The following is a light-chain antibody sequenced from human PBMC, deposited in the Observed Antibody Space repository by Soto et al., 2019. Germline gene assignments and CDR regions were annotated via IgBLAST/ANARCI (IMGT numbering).Light chain of an antibody. Sequence: DIQMTQSPASLSTSDGDIVTITCQASQSISSYLNWYQQKPGKAPKLLIYAASSLQSGVPSRFSGSGSGTDFTLTISSLQPEDFATYYCQQSYSTPRPFGQGSKADIK. CDR2: AAS. V-gene: IGKV1-39*01. CDR1: QSISSY. CDR3: QQSYSTPRP. J-gene: IGKJ1*01.